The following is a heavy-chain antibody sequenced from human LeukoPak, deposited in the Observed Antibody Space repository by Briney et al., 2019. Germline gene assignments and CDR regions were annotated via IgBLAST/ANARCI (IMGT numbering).Heavy chain of an antibody. V-gene: IGHV1-2*02. D-gene: IGHD2-2*01. Sequence: ASVKVSCKTSGYIFTGYYIYWVRQAPGQGLEWMGWINPDSGGTYYAQQFQGRVTMTSDTSISTAYMELIGLTSDDTAVYYCAREGLSTSTWHICDFWGRGTLVTVSS. J-gene: IGHJ4*02. CDR1: GYIFTGYY. CDR2: INPDSGGT. CDR3: AREGLSTSTWHICDF.